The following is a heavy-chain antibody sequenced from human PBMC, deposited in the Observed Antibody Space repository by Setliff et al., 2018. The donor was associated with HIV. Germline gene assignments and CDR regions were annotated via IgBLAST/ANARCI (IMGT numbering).Heavy chain of an antibody. V-gene: IGHV4-34*01. J-gene: IGHJ5*02. Sequence: KPSETLSLTCAVYGGSFSAYYWSWIRQSPEMGLEWIAEISHTGSTKYNPSLGSRVTTSLATSKNQFSLSLRSLSAADTAVYYCARDKRYRFPFDPWGRGTLVTVSS. CDR2: ISHTGST. CDR3: ARDKRYRFPFDP. CDR1: GGSFSAYY. D-gene: IGHD2-2*02.